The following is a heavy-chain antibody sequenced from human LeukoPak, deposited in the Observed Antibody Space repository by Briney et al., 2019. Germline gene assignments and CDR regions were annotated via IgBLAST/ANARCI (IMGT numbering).Heavy chain of an antibody. Sequence: GASVKVSCKASGYTFTGYYMHWVRQAPGQGLEWMGRINPNSGGTNYAQKFQGRVTMTRDTSITTAHMELSRLMSDDTAVYYCARNSATDYYYGMDVWGQGTTVTVSS. CDR1: GYTFTGYY. D-gene: IGHD2-15*01. CDR2: INPNSGGT. J-gene: IGHJ6*02. V-gene: IGHV1-2*06. CDR3: ARNSATDYYYGMDV.